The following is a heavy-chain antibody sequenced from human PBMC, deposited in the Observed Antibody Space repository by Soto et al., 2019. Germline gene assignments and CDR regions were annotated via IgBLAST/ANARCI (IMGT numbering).Heavy chain of an antibody. CDR1: GFTFISYG. J-gene: IGHJ4*02. CDR3: ARDLISAAGTLPFR. CDR2: IWYDGSNK. V-gene: IGHV3-33*01. D-gene: IGHD6-13*01. Sequence: QVQLMESGGEVVQPGSSLRRSCAASGFTFISYGMHWVRQAPGKGLEWVAVIWYDGSNKYYADSVKGRFTISRDNSKNTLYLQMNSMRVEDTAVYYCARDLISAAGTLPFRWVQGTLVTVSS.